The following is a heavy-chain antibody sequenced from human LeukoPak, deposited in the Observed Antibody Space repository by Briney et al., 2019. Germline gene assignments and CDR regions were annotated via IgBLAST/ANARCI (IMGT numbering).Heavy chain of an antibody. V-gene: IGHV1-46*01. D-gene: IGHD5-24*01. Sequence: ASVKVSCKASGHTFTNYHIHWVRQAPGQGLEWMGILTPRGDITNYAQKFQGGVTMTRDTSTSTIYMELSRLRSEDTAVYYCARGGQRWLQFPYDYWGQGTVVTVSS. CDR2: LTPRGDIT. CDR3: ARGGQRWLQFPYDY. J-gene: IGHJ4*02. CDR1: GHTFTNYH.